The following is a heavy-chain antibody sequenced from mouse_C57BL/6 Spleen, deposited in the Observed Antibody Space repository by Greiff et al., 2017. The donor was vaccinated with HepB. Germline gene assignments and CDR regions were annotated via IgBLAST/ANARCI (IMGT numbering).Heavy chain of an antibody. CDR3: AREGARQLRLPGAMDY. Sequence: EVQLQQSGPELVKPGASVKISCKASGYTFTDYYMNWVKQSHGKSLEWIGDINPNNGGTSYNQKFKGKATLTVDKSSSTAYMELRSLTSEDSAVYYCAREGARQLRLPGAMDYWGQGTSVTVSS. D-gene: IGHD3-2*02. J-gene: IGHJ4*01. V-gene: IGHV1-26*01. CDR2: INPNNGGT. CDR1: GYTFTDYY.